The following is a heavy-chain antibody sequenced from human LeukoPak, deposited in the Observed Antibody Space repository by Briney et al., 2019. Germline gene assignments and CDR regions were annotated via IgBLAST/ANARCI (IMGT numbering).Heavy chain of an antibody. V-gene: IGHV4-39*01. CDR3: ASPSPSTSHNLPSGAFDI. CDR2: IYYSGST. CDR1: GGSISSSSYC. Sequence: PSETLSLTCTVSGGSISSSSYCWGWIRQPPGKGLEWIGSIYYSGSTYYNPSLKSRVTISVGTSKNQFSLKLSSVTAADTAVYYCASPSPSTSHNLPSGAFDIWGQGTMVTVSS. J-gene: IGHJ3*02. D-gene: IGHD1-1*01.